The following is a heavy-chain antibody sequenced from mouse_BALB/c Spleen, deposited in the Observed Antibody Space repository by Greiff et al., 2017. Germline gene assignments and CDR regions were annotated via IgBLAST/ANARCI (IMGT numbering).Heavy chain of an antibody. J-gene: IGHJ4*01. D-gene: IGHD2-2*01. CDR1: GYAFTSYN. CDR2: IDPYNGGT. Sequence: EVQLQQSGPELVKPGASVKVSCKASGYAFTSYNMYWVKQSHGKSLEWIGYIDPYNGGTSYNQKFKGKATFTVDKSSSTAYMHLNSLASEDSAVYYCARDGYDEMDYAMDYWGQGTSVTVSS. V-gene: IGHV1S135*01. CDR3: ARDGYDEMDYAMDY.